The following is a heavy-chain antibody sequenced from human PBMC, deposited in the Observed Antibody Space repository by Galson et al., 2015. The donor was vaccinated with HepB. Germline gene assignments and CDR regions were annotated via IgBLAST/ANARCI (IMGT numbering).Heavy chain of an antibody. CDR3: ARVIVLAGTYDAFDF. J-gene: IGHJ3*01. Sequence: SLRLSCAASGFAFDTHAMSWVRQAPGRGLEWISAITPSGDNTYSADSVKGRFTISRDNSKNMLYLQMNSLRAEDTAVYYCARVIVLAGTYDAFDFWGQGTMVTVSS. CDR2: ITPSGDNT. D-gene: IGHD6-19*01. CDR1: GFAFDTHA. V-gene: IGHV3-23*01.